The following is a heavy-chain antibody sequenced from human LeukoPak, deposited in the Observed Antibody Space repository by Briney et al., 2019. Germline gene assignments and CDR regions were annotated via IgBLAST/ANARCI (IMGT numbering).Heavy chain of an antibody. Sequence: GGSLRLSCAASGFTFSSYSMDWVRQAPGKGLEWVSSISSSSSYIYYADSVKGRFTISRDNAKNSLYLQMNSLRAEDTAVYYCARDRITTFDYWGQGTLVTVSS. V-gene: IGHV3-21*01. D-gene: IGHD3-22*01. CDR2: ISSSSSYI. CDR3: ARDRITTFDY. J-gene: IGHJ4*02. CDR1: GFTFSSYS.